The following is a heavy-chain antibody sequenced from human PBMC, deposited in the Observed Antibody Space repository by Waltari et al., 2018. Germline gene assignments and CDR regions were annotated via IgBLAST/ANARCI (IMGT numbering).Heavy chain of an antibody. CDR2: IYYSGTT. CDR1: GASLSRYY. Sequence: QVLLQESGPGLVKPSETLSLTFTVSGASLSRYYWTWMRQSPDKGLEWIGFIYYSGTTDYNPSLKRRVAISIDTSKNQFSLTLKSMTAADTAVYYCARVYYDFWNGPFDFWGQGTLVTVSS. J-gene: IGHJ4*02. V-gene: IGHV4-59*13. CDR3: ARVYYDFWNGPFDF. D-gene: IGHD3-3*01.